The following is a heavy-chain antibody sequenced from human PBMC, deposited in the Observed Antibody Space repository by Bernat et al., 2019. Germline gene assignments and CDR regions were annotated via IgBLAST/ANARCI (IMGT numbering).Heavy chain of an antibody. V-gene: IGHV3-53*01. CDR1: GFTVSSNY. J-gene: IGHJ4*02. CDR2: IYSGNST. CDR3: ARITRGFDY. Sequence: EVQLVESGGGLIQPGGSLRLSCAASGFTVSSNYMSWVRQAPGKGLEWVSVIYSGNSTYYANSVKGRFTISRDNSKNTLYLQMHSLRAEDTDLYYCARITRGFDYWGQGTLVSVSS.